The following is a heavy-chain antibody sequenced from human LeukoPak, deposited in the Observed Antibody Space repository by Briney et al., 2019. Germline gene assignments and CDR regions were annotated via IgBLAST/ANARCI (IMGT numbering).Heavy chain of an antibody. CDR1: GYIFTAYY. CDR3: ARALAVAPYFDY. Sequence: ASVKVSFKASGYIFTAYYMHWVRQAPGKGLEWMGWINTNSGGTNFAQKFRGRVTMTRDMSISTAYMELSRLTSDDTAVYYCARALAVAPYFDYWGQGTLVTVSS. D-gene: IGHD6-19*01. V-gene: IGHV1-2*02. CDR2: INTNSGGT. J-gene: IGHJ4*02.